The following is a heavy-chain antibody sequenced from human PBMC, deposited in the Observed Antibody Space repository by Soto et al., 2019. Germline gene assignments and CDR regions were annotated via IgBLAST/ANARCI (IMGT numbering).Heavy chain of an antibody. Sequence: QVQLVQSGAEVKKPGSSVKVSCKVSGGTFSNYAIDWVRLAPGHGLEWMGGIVPIFGTTYYTQKFQGRATIIADDSTTTAYLEMSSLRSEDTAISYCARVDAVAGLYNYHGLDVWGQGTAVTVSS. V-gene: IGHV1-69*12. J-gene: IGHJ6*02. CDR1: GGTFSNYA. CDR3: ARVDAVAGLYNYHGLDV. CDR2: IVPIFGTT. D-gene: IGHD6-19*01.